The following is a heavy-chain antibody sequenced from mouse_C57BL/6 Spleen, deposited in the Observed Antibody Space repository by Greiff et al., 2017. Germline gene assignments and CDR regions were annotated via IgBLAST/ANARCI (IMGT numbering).Heavy chain of an antibody. CDR1: GYTFTSYT. Sequence: QVQLKQSGAELARPGASVKMSCKASGYTFTSYTMHWVKQRPGQGLEWIGYINPSSGYTKYNQKFKDKATLTADKSSSTAYRQLSSLTSEDSAVYYCARERAGTSFDYWGQGTTLTVSS. D-gene: IGHD3-3*01. CDR3: ARERAGTSFDY. CDR2: INPSSGYT. V-gene: IGHV1-4*01. J-gene: IGHJ2*01.